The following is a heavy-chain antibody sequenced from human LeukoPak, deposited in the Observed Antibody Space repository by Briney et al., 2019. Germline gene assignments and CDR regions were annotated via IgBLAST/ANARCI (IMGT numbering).Heavy chain of an antibody. CDR1: GFTFTTYA. CDR3: AREGYYGSGSPPSLYFDY. J-gene: IGHJ4*02. CDR2: TSSDLNVK. V-gene: IGHV3-30*03. Sequence: GGSLRLSCAAAGFTFTTYAMSWVRQAPGKGLEWVAVTSSDLNVKLYADSVKGRFTISRDNSRSTLYLQMNSLRPEDTAIYYCAREGYYGSGSPPSLYFDYWGQGTLVTVSS. D-gene: IGHD3-10*01.